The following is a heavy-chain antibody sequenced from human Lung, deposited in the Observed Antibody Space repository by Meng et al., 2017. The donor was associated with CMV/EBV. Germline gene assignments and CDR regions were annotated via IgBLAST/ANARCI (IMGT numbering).Heavy chain of an antibody. CDR3: ARNNCSSTSCYSLYYYGMDV. D-gene: IGHD2-2*01. J-gene: IGHJ6*02. CDR2: IYSGGST. CDR1: EFTVSSNY. Sequence: ESMKISCAASEFTVSSNYMSWVRQAPGKGLEWVSVIYSGGSTYYADSVKGRFTISRDNSKNTLYLQMNSLRAEDTAVYYCARNNCSSTSCYSLYYYGMDVWGQGXTVTVSS. V-gene: IGHV3-53*01.